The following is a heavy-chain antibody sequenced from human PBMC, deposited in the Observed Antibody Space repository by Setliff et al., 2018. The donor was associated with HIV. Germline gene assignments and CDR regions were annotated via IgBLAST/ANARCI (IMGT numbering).Heavy chain of an antibody. D-gene: IGHD1-26*01. Sequence: GGSLRLSCAASGFTFSSYSMNWVRQAPGKGLEWVAKIKPDGSEKYYVDSVRGRFTISRDNAKNSLYLQMNSLRVEDTAVYYCATDCAVVGGTGSLDSWGQGTLVTVSS. CDR3: ATDCAVVGGTGSLDS. V-gene: IGHV3-7*05. CDR1: GFTFSSYS. CDR2: IKPDGSEK. J-gene: IGHJ4*02.